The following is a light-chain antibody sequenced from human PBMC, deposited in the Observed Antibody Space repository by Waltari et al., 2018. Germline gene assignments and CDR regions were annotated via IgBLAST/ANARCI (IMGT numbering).Light chain of an antibody. CDR3: QQSYSTPPFT. V-gene: IGKV1-39*01. Sequence: DIQMTQSPSSLSASVGDRVTITCRASQSISSYLNWFQQKPGKAHKLLIYASSSLQSGVPSRFSGSGSETDFTLTISSLQPEDFATYYCQQSYSTPPFTFGPGTKVDIK. CDR2: ASS. J-gene: IGKJ3*01. CDR1: QSISSY.